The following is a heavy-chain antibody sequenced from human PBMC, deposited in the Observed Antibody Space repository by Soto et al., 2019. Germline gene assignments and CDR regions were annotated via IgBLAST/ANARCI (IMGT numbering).Heavy chain of an antibody. CDR2: INPNSGNT. CDR1: GYPFTKYD. CDR3: ARDDGWNYRYYDMEV. J-gene: IGHJ6*02. V-gene: IGHV1-8*01. D-gene: IGHD1-7*01. Sequence: QVQLVQSGAEVKKPGASVKVSCKASGYPFTKYDINWVRQATGQGLEWMGWINPNSGNTGYSQKFQGRVTMTRNTSISTAYMELSSLRFDDTAVYYCARDDGWNYRYYDMEVWGQGTTVTVS.